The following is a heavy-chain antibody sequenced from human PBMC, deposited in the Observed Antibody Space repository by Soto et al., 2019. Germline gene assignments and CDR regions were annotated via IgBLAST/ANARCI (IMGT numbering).Heavy chain of an antibody. V-gene: IGHV3-48*01. J-gene: IGHJ6*04. CDR1: GFTFTSYS. D-gene: IGHD3-9*01. Sequence: QAGGSLRLSCAASGFTFTSYSMNWVRQAPGKGLEWISYISSSSGTIYYADSVKGRFTISRDNAKSSLDLQMKSLRAEDTAVYYCARDSTYDILSGPGAYYMDVWGKGTTVTVSS. CDR3: ARDSTYDILSGPGAYYMDV. CDR2: ISSSSGTI.